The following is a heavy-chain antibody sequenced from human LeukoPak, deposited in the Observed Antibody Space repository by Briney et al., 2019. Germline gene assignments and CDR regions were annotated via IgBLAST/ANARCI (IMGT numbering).Heavy chain of an antibody. CDR3: ARGYCDY. V-gene: IGHV3-30-3*01. Sequence: PGGSLRLSCAASGFTFSSYAMHWVRQAPGKGLEWVAVISYDGSNKYYADSVKGRFTISRDNSKNTLYLQMNSLRAEDTAVYYCARGYCDYWGQGTLVTVSS. J-gene: IGHJ4*02. CDR2: ISYDGSNK. CDR1: GFTFSSYA.